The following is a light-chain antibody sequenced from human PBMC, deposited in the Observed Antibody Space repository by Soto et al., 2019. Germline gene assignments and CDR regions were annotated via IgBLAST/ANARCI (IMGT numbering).Light chain of an antibody. CDR3: CSYAGSNTV. Sequence: QSALTQPASVSGSPGQSITISCTGNSSDVGSYNLVSWYQQHPGKAPKLMIYEGSKRPSGVSNRFSGSKSGNTASLTISGLRPEDEADYCCCSYAGSNTVFGGGTKLTVL. J-gene: IGLJ2*01. CDR1: SSDVGSYNL. V-gene: IGLV2-23*01. CDR2: EGS.